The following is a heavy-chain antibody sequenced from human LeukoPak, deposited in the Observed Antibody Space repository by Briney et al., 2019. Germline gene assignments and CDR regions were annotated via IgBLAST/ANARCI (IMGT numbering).Heavy chain of an antibody. CDR3: AKQSYARSLGE. J-gene: IGHJ4*02. CDR2: TNSGGTST. CDR1: GFPFSDFS. D-gene: IGHD2-8*01. Sequence: GGSLRLSCATSGFPFSDFSMSWARQAPGKGLEWISTTNSGGTSTYYAESVKGRFTISRDNSKNTLYLQMSSLRVEDTAVYYCAKQSYARSLGEGGPGTLVSVSS. V-gene: IGHV3-23*01.